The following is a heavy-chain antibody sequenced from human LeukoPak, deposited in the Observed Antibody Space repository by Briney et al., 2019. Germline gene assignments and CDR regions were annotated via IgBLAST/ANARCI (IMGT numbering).Heavy chain of an antibody. D-gene: IGHD5-24*01. V-gene: IGHV3-30-3*01. CDR1: GFTFSYYT. J-gene: IGHJ4*02. CDR3: ARTSMRMATAGLVDY. Sequence: RGSLRLSCAASGFTFSYYTMHWVCQAPGKGLEWVAVISYDGSNEYYADSVKGRFTISRDNSKNTLYLQMNSLRVEDTAVYYCARTSMRMATAGLVDYWGQGSLVTVSS. CDR2: ISYDGSNE.